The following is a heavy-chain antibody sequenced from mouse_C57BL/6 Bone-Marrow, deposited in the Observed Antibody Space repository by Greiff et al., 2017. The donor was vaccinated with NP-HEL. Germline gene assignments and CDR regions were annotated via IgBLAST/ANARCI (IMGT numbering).Heavy chain of an antibody. Sequence: EVQGVESGPSLVRPSQTLSLTCTVTGFSINSDCYWIWIRQFPGNKLEYIGYTFYSGITYYNPSLESRTYITRDTSKNQFSLKLSSVTTEDTATYYCARDMVRPYYAMDYWGQGTSVTVSS. V-gene: IGHV3-3*01. J-gene: IGHJ4*01. CDR2: TFYSGIT. CDR3: ARDMVRPYYAMDY. D-gene: IGHD2-1*01. CDR1: GFSINSDCY.